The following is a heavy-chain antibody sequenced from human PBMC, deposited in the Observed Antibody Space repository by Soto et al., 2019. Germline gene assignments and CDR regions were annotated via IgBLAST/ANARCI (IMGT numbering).Heavy chain of an antibody. CDR1: GGSISSGGYY. D-gene: IGHD6-13*01. CDR2: IYYSGST. CDR3: ARESIAAPGIDY. V-gene: IGHV4-31*03. J-gene: IGHJ4*02. Sequence: KNSETPSLTCTASGGSISSGGYYWSWIRQHPGKGLEWIGYIYYSGSTYYNPSLKSRVTISVDTSKNQFSLKLSSVTAADTAVYYCARESIAAPGIDYWGQGTLVTVSS.